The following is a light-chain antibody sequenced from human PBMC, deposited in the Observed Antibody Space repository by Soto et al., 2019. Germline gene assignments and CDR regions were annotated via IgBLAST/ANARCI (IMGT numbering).Light chain of an antibody. CDR2: GAS. Sequence: EIVMTQSPPTLYVSPGERATLSCRASQSISRNLAWFQQKPGQAPSLLIFGASTRATGIPARFSGSGSGTEFTLTISSLQSEDFAVYYCQQYNNWWTFGQGTKVDIK. J-gene: IGKJ1*01. CDR3: QQYNNWWT. CDR1: QSISRN. V-gene: IGKV3-15*01.